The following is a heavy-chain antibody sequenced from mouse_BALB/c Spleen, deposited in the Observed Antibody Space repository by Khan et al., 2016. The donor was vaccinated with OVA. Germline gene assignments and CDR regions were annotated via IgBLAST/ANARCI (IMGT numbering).Heavy chain of an antibody. J-gene: IGHJ4*01. CDR2: INPYNDGT. Sequence: VQLKESGPELVKPGASVKMSCKASGYTFTSYVMHWVKQKPGQGLEWIGYINPYNDGTKYNEKFKGKATLTSEKSSSTAYMEHSSLTQEDAAVFYCARLDYMNDGTLTSYYAMDYWGQGTSVTVSS. CDR1: GYTFTSYV. V-gene: IGHV1S136*01. CDR3: ARLDYMNDGTLTSYYAMDY. D-gene: IGHD2-12*01.